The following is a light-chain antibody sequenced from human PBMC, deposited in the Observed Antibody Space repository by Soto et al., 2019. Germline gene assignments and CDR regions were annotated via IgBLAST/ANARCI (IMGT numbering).Light chain of an antibody. J-gene: IGKJ1*01. CDR2: KAS. CDR1: QSINSW. CDR3: KQYTTYPWT. Sequence: DIQMTQSPSTLSASVGDRLTITCRASQSINSWLAWYQQKPGKAPKSLIYKASSLESGVPSSFSGSASGTEFTLTISRLQPDDFATYYYKQYTTYPWTFGQGTKVEVK. V-gene: IGKV1-5*03.